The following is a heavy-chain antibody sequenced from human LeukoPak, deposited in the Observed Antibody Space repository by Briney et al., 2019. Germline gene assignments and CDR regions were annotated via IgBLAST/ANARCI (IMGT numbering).Heavy chain of an antibody. CDR1: GFGFSTYW. CDR3: ARPDYSGTYYFDY. CDR2: IYPGDSDT. Sequence: GESLRISCKGSGFGFSTYWIGWVRQMPGKGLEWMGIIYPGDSDTRYSPSFQGQVTISANKSISTAYLQWSSLKASDTAIYYCARPDYSGTYYFDYWGQGTLVTVSS. J-gene: IGHJ4*02. D-gene: IGHD3-10*01. V-gene: IGHV5-51*01.